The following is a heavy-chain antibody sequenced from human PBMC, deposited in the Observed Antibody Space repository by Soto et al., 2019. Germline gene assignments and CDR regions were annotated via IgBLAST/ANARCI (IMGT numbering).Heavy chain of an antibody. CDR1: GGSVSSGGFY. J-gene: IGHJ4*02. D-gene: IGHD6-19*01. CDR2: ISYTGCT. CDR3: ARVSLLAGCRCFDF. Sequence: QVQLQESGPGLVKPSETLSLTCTVSGGSVSSGGFYWSWIRQPPGKGLEWIGYISYTGCTNYNPSLKSRVTISVDTSKNQFSLKLTSVTAADTAVYYCARVSLLAGCRCFDFWGQGTLVTVSS. V-gene: IGHV4-61*08.